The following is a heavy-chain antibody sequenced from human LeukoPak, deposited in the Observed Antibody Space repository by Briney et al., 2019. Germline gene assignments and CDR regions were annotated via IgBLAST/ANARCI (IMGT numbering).Heavy chain of an antibody. J-gene: IGHJ4*02. CDR2: IYSSGST. CDR3: ASGIAADLY. V-gene: IGHV4-59*10. Sequence: SGTLSLTCAVYGGSFSGYYWSWIRQPAGKGLEWIGRIYSSGSTNYNPSLKSRVTISVDTSKNQFSLKLSSVTAADTAVYYCASGIAADLYWGQGTLVTVSS. D-gene: IGHD6-13*01. CDR1: GGSFSGYY.